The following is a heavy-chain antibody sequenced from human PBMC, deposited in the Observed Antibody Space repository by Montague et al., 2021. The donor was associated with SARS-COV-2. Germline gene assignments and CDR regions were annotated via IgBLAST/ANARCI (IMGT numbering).Heavy chain of an antibody. V-gene: IGHV2-70*11. J-gene: IGHJ3*02. CDR2: IDWDDDK. D-gene: IGHD3-9*01. CDR3: ARGYYDILTGYLDACDI. Sequence: PALVTPTQTLTLTCTFSGFSLSTSGMCVSWIRQPPGKALEWLARIDWDDDKYYSTSLKTRLTISKDTSKNQVVLTMTNMDPADTATYYCARGYYDILTGYLDACDIGGLGTMVTVSS. CDR1: GFSLSTSGMC.